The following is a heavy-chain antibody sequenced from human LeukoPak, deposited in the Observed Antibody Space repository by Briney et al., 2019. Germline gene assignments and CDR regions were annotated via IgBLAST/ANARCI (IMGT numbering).Heavy chain of an antibody. CDR2: ISGSGGST. J-gene: IGHJ4*02. Sequence: GGSLRLSCAASGFTFSSYAMSWVRQAPGKGLEWVSAISGSGGSTYYADSVKGRFTISRDNSKNALYLQMNSLRAEDTAVYYCTAIVVSCSSTSCYADYWRQATLVTVSS. CDR1: GFTFSSYA. CDR3: TAIVVSCSSTSCYADY. D-gene: IGHD2-2*01. V-gene: IGHV3-23*01.